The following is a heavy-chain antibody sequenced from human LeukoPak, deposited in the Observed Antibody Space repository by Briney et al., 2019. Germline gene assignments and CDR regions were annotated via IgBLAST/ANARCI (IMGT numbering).Heavy chain of an antibody. J-gene: IGHJ6*02. CDR2: IYHSGST. V-gene: IGHV4-30-2*01. D-gene: IGHD2-21*02. Sequence: SETLSLTCAVSGGSISSGGYSWSWIRQPPGKGLEWIGYIYHSGSTYYNPSLKSRVTISVDRSKNQFSLKLSSVTAADTAVYYCARGGLAYCGGDCGYGMDVWGQGTTVTVSS. CDR1: GGSISSGGYS. CDR3: ARGGLAYCGGDCGYGMDV.